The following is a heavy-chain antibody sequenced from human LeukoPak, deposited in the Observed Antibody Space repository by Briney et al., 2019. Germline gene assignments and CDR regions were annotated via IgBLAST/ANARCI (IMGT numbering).Heavy chain of an antibody. J-gene: IGHJ3*02. V-gene: IGHV4-39*01. CDR3: ARPLAVAGISKVGAFDI. D-gene: IGHD6-19*01. CDR1: GGSISSSSYD. Sequence: SETLSLTCTVSGGSISSSSYDWGWIRQPPGKGLEWIGSIYYSGSTYYNPSRKSRVTISVDTSKNQFSLKVSSVTAADTAVYYCARPLAVAGISKVGAFDIWGQGTMVTVSS. CDR2: IYYSGST.